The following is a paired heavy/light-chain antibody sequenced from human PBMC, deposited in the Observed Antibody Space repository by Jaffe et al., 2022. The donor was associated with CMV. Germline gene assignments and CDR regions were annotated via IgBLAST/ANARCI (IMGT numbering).Light chain of an antibody. CDR2: YDS. J-gene: IGLJ1*01. CDR1: NIGSKS. Sequence: SYVLTQPPSVSVAPGKTARITCGGNNIGSKSVHWYQQKPGQAPVLVIYYDSDRPSGIPERFSGSNSGNTATLTISRVEAGDEADYYCQVWDSSSDHPYVFGTGTKVTVL. CDR3: QVWDSSSDHPYV. V-gene: IGLV3-21*04.
Heavy chain of an antibody. Sequence: QVQLVESGGGLVKPGGSLRLSCAASGFTFSDYYMSWIRQAPGKGLEWVSYISSSGSTIYYADSVKGRFTISRDNAKNSLYLQMNSLRAEDTAVYYCARDGFQGSYLDYWGQGTLVTVSS. V-gene: IGHV3-11*01. CDR1: GFTFSDYY. CDR3: ARDGFQGSYLDY. CDR2: ISSSGSTI. D-gene: IGHD3-10*01. J-gene: IGHJ4*02.